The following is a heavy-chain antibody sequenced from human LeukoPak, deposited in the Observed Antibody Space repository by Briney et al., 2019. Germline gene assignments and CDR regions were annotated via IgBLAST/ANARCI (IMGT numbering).Heavy chain of an antibody. J-gene: IGHJ4*02. Sequence: GGSLRLSCAASGFTFSTYAMSWVRQAPGKGLEWVSTVSTSGGSTYYADSVKGRFTISRDNSKNTQYLQMNSLRAEDTAIYYCLGYCSGGRCYSGGHWGQGTLVPLSS. V-gene: IGHV3-23*01. CDR3: LGYCSGGRCYSGGH. D-gene: IGHD2-15*01. CDR1: GFTFSTYA. CDR2: VSTSGGST.